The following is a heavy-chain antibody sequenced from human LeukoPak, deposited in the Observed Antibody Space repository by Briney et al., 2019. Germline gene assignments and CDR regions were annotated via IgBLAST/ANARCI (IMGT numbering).Heavy chain of an antibody. CDR3: AKDRSDNSRWYAGSH. V-gene: IGHV3-23*01. D-gene: IGHD6-13*01. CDR1: GFTFSSYA. CDR2: ISDTGVTT. Sequence: GGSLRLSCATSGFTFSSYAMSWVRQAPGEGLEWVAAISDTGVTTYNADSVEGRFTIFRDNSKNTLYLQMNSLRAEDTAVYYCAKDRSDNSRWYAGSHWGQGTLVTVSS. J-gene: IGHJ1*01.